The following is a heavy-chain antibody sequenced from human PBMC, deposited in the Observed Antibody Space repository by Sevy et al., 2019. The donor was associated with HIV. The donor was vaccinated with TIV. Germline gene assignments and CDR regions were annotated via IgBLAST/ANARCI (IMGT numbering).Heavy chain of an antibody. CDR1: GFTFSDYH. J-gene: IGHJ4*02. Sequence: GGSLRLSCVASGFTFSDYHMSWIRQAPGKGLEWVSYISSSGTTIYYADSVKGRFTISRDNDKNSLYLQMNSLRAEDTAVYYCARDIRDEYVWGSYRYVDYWGQGTLVTVSS. V-gene: IGHV3-11*01. CDR3: ARDIRDEYVWGSYRYVDY. D-gene: IGHD3-16*02. CDR2: ISSSGTTI.